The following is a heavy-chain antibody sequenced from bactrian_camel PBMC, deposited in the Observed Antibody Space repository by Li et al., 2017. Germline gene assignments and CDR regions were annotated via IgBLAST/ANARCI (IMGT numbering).Heavy chain of an antibody. CDR2: IYTGGSSA. D-gene: IGHD4*01. V-gene: IGHV3S54*01. CDR1: GYSVSQGY. CDR3: VRGDLLPSKEFETSPIANFGT. J-gene: IGHJ6*01. Sequence: HVQLVESGGGLVQPGASLRLSCAASGYSVSQGYMAWFRQAPGKEREAVARIYTGGSSAEYADSVKGRFTISRDNAKNTLYLQLNSLKSEDTAMYYCVRGDLLPSKEFETSPIANFGTWGQGTQVTVS.